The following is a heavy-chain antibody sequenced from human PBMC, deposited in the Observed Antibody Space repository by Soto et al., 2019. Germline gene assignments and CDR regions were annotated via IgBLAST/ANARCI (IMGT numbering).Heavy chain of an antibody. D-gene: IGHD1-26*01. V-gene: IGHV4-39*01. CDR2: SYSSGTS. CDR3: ANWGKSGSDF. J-gene: IGHJ4*02. CDR1: GASVTNHIYY. Sequence: SETLSLTCSVSGASVTNHIYYWGWFRRPPGKGLEWIGKSYSSGTSYYSTSLESRATISVDSSKNQFSLKLNSVTAADTAVYYCANWGKSGSDFWGQGTLVTVSS.